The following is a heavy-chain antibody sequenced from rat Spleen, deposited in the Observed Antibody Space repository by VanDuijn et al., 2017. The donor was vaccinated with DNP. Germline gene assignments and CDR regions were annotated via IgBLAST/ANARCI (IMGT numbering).Heavy chain of an antibody. J-gene: IGHJ2*01. V-gene: IGHV5-25*01. CDR3: ARGDFDY. CDR2: IKTSGYRT. CDR1: GFTFNNYD. Sequence: EVQLVESGGGLVQPGRSLKLSCAASGFTFNNYDMAWVRQAPKKGLEWVATIKTSGYRTYYSDSVKGRFTISRDNTKSSLYLHMNSLKSEDTATYYCARGDFDYWGQGVMVTVSS.